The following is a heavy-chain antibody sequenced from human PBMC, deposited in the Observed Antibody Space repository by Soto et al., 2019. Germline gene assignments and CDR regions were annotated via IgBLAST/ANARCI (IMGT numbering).Heavy chain of an antibody. CDR2: ISGSGGST. CDR1: GFTFSSYA. V-gene: IGHV3-23*01. Sequence: PGGSLRLSCAASGFTFSSYAMSWVRQAPGKGLEWVSAISGSGGSTYYADSVKGRFTISRDNSKNTLYLQMNSLRAEDTAVYYCAKGAGYCSGGSCYWYYFDYWGQGTLVTGSS. D-gene: IGHD2-15*01. CDR3: AKGAGYCSGGSCYWYYFDY. J-gene: IGHJ4*02.